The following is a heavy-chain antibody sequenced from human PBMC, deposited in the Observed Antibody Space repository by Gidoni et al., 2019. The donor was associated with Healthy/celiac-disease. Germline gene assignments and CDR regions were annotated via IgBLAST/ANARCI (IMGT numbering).Heavy chain of an antibody. D-gene: IGHD3-10*01. J-gene: IGHJ4*02. Sequence: QLQLQESGPGLVKPSETLSLTCTVSGCSISSSSYYWGWIRQPPGKGLEWIGSIYYSGSTYYNPSLKSRVTISVDTSKNQFSLKLSSVTAADTAVYYCARQTGVGWFGELWYFDYWGQGTLVTVSS. V-gene: IGHV4-39*01. CDR2: IYYSGST. CDR3: ARQTGVGWFGELWYFDY. CDR1: GCSISSSSYY.